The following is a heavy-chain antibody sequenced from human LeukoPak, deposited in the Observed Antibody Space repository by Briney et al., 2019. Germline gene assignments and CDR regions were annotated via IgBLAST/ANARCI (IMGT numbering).Heavy chain of an antibody. CDR2: IIPILGIA. CDR3: ASVAMVRGVAFYYYYYGMDV. V-gene: IGHV1-69*04. CDR1: GGTFSSYA. J-gene: IGHJ6*02. Sequence: ASVKVSCKASGGTFSSYAISWGRQAPGQGLEWMGRIIPILGIANYAQKFQGRVTITADKSTSTAYMELSSLRSEDTAVYYCASVAMVRGVAFYYYYYGMDVWGQGTTVTVSS. D-gene: IGHD3-10*01.